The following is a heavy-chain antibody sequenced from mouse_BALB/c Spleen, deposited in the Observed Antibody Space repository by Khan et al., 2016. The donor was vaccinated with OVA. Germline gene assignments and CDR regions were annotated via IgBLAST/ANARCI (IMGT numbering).Heavy chain of an antibody. CDR3: ARGNYYGYDFDY. CDR1: GYSITSGYA. V-gene: IGHV3-2*02. J-gene: IGHJ2*01. Sequence: VQLQQSGPGLVKPSQSLSLTCTVTGYSITSGYAWNWIRQFPGNKLEWMGYISYSGGTSYNPSLKSRISITRDTSKNQFFLQLNSVTTEDIATYYCARGNYYGYDFDYWGQGTTLTVSS. D-gene: IGHD1-2*01. CDR2: ISYSGGT.